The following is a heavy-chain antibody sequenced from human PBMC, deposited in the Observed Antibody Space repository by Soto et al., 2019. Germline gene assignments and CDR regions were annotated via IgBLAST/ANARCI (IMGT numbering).Heavy chain of an antibody. CDR3: RVWDGDASFYYYYGMDA. D-gene: IGHD4-17*01. J-gene: IGHJ6*02. CDR1: GGSISSSSYY. Sequence: QLQLQESGPGLVKPSEILSLTCTVSGGSISSSSYYWGWIRQPPGKGLEWIGSIYYSGSTYYNPSLKIRVTISVDTSKNQFSLKLSSVTAADTAVYYCRVWDGDASFYYYYGMDAWGQGTTVTVSS. V-gene: IGHV4-39*01. CDR2: IYYSGST.